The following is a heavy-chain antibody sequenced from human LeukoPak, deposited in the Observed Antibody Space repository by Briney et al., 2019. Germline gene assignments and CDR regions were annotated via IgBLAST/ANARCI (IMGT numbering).Heavy chain of an antibody. CDR1: GGTFSSYA. Sequence: ASVKVSCKASGGTFSSYAISWVRQAPGQGLEWMGGIIPIFGTANYAQKFQGRVTITADESTSTAYMELSSLRSEDTAVYYCATTPTRGQWQGLDYWGQGTLVTVSS. D-gene: IGHD6-19*01. J-gene: IGHJ4*02. V-gene: IGHV1-69*13. CDR2: IIPIFGTA. CDR3: ATTPTRGQWQGLDY.